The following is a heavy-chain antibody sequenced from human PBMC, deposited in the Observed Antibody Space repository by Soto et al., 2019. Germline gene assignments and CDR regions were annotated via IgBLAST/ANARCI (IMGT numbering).Heavy chain of an antibody. V-gene: IGHV3-23*01. D-gene: IGHD3-3*02. CDR3: ANEKNLAIYYFDY. Sequence: GGSLRLSCAASGFTFSSYAMSWVRQAPGKGLEWVSIISGSGGSTYYADSVRGRFTISRDNSKSTLYLQMNSLRAEETAVYYCANEKNLAIYYFDYWGQGTLVHVSS. CDR2: ISGSGGST. CDR1: GFTFSSYA. J-gene: IGHJ4*01.